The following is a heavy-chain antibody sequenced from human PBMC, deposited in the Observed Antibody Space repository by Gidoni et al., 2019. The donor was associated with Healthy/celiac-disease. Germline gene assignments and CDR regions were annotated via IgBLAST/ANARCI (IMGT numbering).Heavy chain of an antibody. J-gene: IGHJ6*02. D-gene: IGHD3-3*01. CDR2: INAGNGNT. V-gene: IGHV1-3*01. CDR1: VYIFTRYA. Sequence: HVQLVQSGAQVQNPGASGKVSCNASVYIFTRYAMHGVRQAHGQRFEWMGWINAGNGNTKYSQKFQGRVTITRYTAASTAYMELSSLRSEDTAVYYCARVLRFLEWYPPEGMDVWGQGTTVTVSS. CDR3: ARVLRFLEWYPPEGMDV.